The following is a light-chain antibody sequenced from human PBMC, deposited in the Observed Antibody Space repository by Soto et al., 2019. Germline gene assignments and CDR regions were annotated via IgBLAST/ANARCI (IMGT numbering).Light chain of an antibody. CDR1: QSVSSSY. CDR2: DAS. Sequence: EIVLTQSPGTLSLSPGERATLSCRASQSVSSSYLAWYQQKPGQAPRLLIYDASSRATGIPDRFSGSGSGTDITLTISGLEPEDLAVYYCQHFEGSPLYTFGQGTKLEIK. J-gene: IGKJ2*01. CDR3: QHFEGSPLYT. V-gene: IGKV3-20*01.